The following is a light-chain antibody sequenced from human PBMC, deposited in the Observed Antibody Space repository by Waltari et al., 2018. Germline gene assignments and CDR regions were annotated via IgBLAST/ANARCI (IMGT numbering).Light chain of an antibody. CDR2: END. V-gene: IGLV1-47*01. J-gene: IGLJ2*01. Sequence: QSVLTQPPSVSGTPGQRLTISCSGSGSNIKSSYIYWYPKLVGSAPKLLIFENDQRPSGVPDRFSASKSGTSASLAINGLRSEDEALYYCATWDDSRSFFGGGTKLTVL. CDR3: ATWDDSRSF. CDR1: GSNIKSSY.